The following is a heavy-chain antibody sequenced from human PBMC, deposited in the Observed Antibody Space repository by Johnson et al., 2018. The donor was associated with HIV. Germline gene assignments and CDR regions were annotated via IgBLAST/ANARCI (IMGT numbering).Heavy chain of an antibody. D-gene: IGHD6-19*01. Sequence: VQLVESGGGVVQPGRSLRLSCAASGFTFSSYGMHWVRQAPGKGLEWVAVISYDGSNKYSADSVKGRFTISRDNATHSLFLQKTSLRTEDTAFYYCAKDIEPGGGNFLVGTFHIWGQGTMVTVSS. J-gene: IGHJ3*02. CDR3: AKDIEPGGGNFLVGTFHI. CDR2: ISYDGSNK. V-gene: IGHV3-30*18. CDR1: GFTFSSYG.